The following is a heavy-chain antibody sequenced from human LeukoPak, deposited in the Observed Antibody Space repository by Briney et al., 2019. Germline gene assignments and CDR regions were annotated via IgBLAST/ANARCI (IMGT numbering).Heavy chain of an antibody. V-gene: IGHV1-2*02. J-gene: IGHJ5*02. D-gene: IGHD3-10*01. CDR2: INLNSGGT. CDR3: ARSSGGSGRWGDNWFDP. Sequence: GASVKVSCKTSEYILSDYYVHWVRQAPGEGLEWMGWINLNSGGTNYAQKFQGRVTVTRDTSISTAYMELSSLRSDDTAVYYCARSSGGSGRWGDNWFDPWGQGTLVSVSS. CDR1: EYILSDYY.